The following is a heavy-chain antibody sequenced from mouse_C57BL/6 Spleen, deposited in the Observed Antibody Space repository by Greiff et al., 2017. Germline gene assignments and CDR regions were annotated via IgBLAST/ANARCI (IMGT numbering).Heavy chain of an antibody. CDR2: IYPGDGDT. V-gene: IGHV1-82*01. D-gene: IGHD1-1*01. CDR3: ARSGGSSYFDY. J-gene: IGHJ2*01. Sequence: VQLQQSGPELVKPGASVKISCKASGYAFSSSWMNWVKQRPGKGLEWIGRIYPGDGDTNYNGQFKGKATLTADKSSSPAYMQLSSLTSEDSAVYFCARSGGSSYFDYWGQGTTLTVSS. CDR1: GYAFSSSW.